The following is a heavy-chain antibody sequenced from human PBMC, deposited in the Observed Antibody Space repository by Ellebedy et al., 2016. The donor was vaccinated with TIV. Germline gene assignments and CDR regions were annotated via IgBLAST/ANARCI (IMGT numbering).Heavy chain of an antibody. Sequence: GESLKISXKGSGYSFTSYWIGWVRQMPGKGLEWMGIIYPGDSDTRYSPSFQGQVTISADKSISTAYLQWSSLKASDTAMYYCARTYYYGSGSYGQNWFDPWGQGTLVTVSS. CDR1: GYSFTSYW. D-gene: IGHD3-10*01. J-gene: IGHJ5*02. CDR3: ARTYYYGSGSYGQNWFDP. CDR2: IYPGDSDT. V-gene: IGHV5-51*01.